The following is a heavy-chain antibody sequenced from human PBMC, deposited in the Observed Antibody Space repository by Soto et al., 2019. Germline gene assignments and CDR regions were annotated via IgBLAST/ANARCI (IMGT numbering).Heavy chain of an antibody. CDR3: ARKYGIPVAGTFDY. Sequence: SATLSLTCAVSGYSVSDSNWWGWIRQPPGKGLEWMGHIYNSGSTYYKSSLKGRVTMSIDTSKNQFSLRLYSVTAVDTAVYYCARKYGIPVAGTFDYWGQGILVTVSS. CDR1: GYSVSDSNW. D-gene: IGHD6-19*01. V-gene: IGHV4-28*01. CDR2: IYNSGST. J-gene: IGHJ4*02.